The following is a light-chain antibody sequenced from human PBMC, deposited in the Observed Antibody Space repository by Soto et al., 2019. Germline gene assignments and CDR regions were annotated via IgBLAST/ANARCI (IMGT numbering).Light chain of an antibody. CDR1: QSVSSSY. J-gene: IGKJ1*01. CDR3: QQYGSSPTWT. V-gene: IGKV3-20*01. Sequence: EIVLTQSPGTLSLSPGERATLSCRASQSVSSSYLAWYQQNPGQAPGLHIYGASSRATGIPDRFSGSGSGTDFTLTIIRLEPEDFAVYYCQQYGSSPTWTFGQGTKVEIK. CDR2: GAS.